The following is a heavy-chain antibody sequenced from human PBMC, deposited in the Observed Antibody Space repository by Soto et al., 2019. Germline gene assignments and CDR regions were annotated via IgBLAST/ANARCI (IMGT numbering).Heavy chain of an antibody. V-gene: IGHV3-33*01. J-gene: IGHJ6*02. CDR3: ARDPIITIFGGVITQNYYYYGMDV. CDR2: IWYDGSNK. D-gene: IGHD3-3*01. Sequence: QVQLVESGGGVVQPGRSLRLSCAASGFTFSSYGMHWVRQAPGKGLEWVAVIWYDGSNKYYADSVKGRFTISRDNSKNTLYLQMNSLRDEDTAVDYCARDPIITIFGGVITQNYYYYGMDVWGQGTTVTVSS. CDR1: GFTFSSYG.